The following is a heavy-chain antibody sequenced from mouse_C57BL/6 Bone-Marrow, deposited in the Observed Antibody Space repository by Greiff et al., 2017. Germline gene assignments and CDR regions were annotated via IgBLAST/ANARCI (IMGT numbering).Heavy chain of an antibody. CDR1: GYTFTSYS. J-gene: IGHJ3*01. V-gene: IGHV1-50*01. CDR2: IDPSDSYT. CDR3: ARDSWG. Sequence: VQLQQPGAELVKPGASVKLSCKASGYTFTSYSMQWVKQRPGQGLEWIGEIDPSDSYTNYNQKFKGKATLTVDTSSSTAYMQLSSLTSEDSAVYYCARDSWGWGQGTLVTVSA.